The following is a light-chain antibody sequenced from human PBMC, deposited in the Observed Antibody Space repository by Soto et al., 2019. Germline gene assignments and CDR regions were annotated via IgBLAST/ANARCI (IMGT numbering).Light chain of an antibody. J-gene: IGKJ5*01. CDR2: DAS. V-gene: IGKV1-33*01. CDR3: QQYDNLPPFT. Sequence: DIQRTQSPSSLSPSVGDRVTITCQASQDINNFLNWYQQKPGKAPKLLIYDASNLETGVPSRFSGSGSGTDFTFTISSLQPEDIATYYCQQYDNLPPFTFGQGTRLEIK. CDR1: QDINNF.